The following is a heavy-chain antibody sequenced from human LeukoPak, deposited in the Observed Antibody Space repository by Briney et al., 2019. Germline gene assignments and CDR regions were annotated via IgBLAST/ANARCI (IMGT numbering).Heavy chain of an antibody. CDR2: ISANNGNT. CDR3: ARDLLAMIPPFVGEY. D-gene: IGHD5-12*01. CDR1: GFTFTSYG. V-gene: IGHV1-18*01. J-gene: IGHJ4*02. Sequence: ASLKVSCKASGFTFTSYGISWVRQAPGQGLEWLGWISANNGNTIYAQILQGRITMTTDTSTTTAYMELRSLRSDDTAVYYCARDLLAMIPPFVGEYWGQGTLVTVSS.